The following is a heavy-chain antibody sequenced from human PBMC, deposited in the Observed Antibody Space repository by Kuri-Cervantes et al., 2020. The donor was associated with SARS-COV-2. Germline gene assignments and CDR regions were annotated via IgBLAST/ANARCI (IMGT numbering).Heavy chain of an antibody. CDR1: GFTFSSYE. J-gene: IGHJ4*02. CDR3: ARGLGYCSGGSCYSRSSSDY. V-gene: IGHV3-48*01. Sequence: GGSLRLSCAASGFTFSSYEMNWVRQAPGKGLEWVSYISSSRSTIYYADSVKGRFAISRDNAKNSLYLQMNSLRAEDTAVYYCARGLGYCSGGSCYSRSSSDYWGQGTLVTVSS. CDR2: ISSSRSTI. D-gene: IGHD2-15*01.